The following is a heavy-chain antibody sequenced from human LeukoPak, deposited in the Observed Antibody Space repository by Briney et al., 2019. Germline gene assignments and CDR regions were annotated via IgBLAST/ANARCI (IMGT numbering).Heavy chain of an antibody. D-gene: IGHD6-13*01. J-gene: IGHJ4*02. V-gene: IGHV4-34*01. CDR2: INHSGST. Sequence: SETLSLTCTVYGGSFSGYYWSWIRQPPGKGLEWIGEINHSGSTNYNPSLKSRVTISVDTSKNQFSLKLSSVTAADTAVYYCARGLWIAAAHYFDYWGQGTLVTVSS. CDR3: ARGLWIAAAHYFDY. CDR1: GGSFSGYY.